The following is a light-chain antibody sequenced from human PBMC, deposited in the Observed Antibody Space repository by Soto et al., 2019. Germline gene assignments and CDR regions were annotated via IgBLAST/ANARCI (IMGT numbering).Light chain of an antibody. V-gene: IGKV1-33*01. J-gene: IGKJ2*01. CDR3: QQYDNLLYT. CDR2: DAS. Sequence: DIQMTQSPSSLSASVGDRVTITCQASRDISHYLYWYQQKPGKAPKLLIYDASNLETGVPSRFSGSGSGTDFTFTISSLQPEDIATYYCQQYDNLLYTFGLGTKLEIK. CDR1: RDISHY.